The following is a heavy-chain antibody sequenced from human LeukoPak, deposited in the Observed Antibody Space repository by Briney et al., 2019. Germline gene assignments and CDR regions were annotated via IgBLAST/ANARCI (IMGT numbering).Heavy chain of an antibody. CDR1: GGSISSYY. CDR3: ARAGIDGIAAAGWDWFDP. V-gene: IGHV4-59*12. D-gene: IGHD6-13*01. J-gene: IGHJ5*02. CDR2: IYYSGTT. Sequence: PSETLSLTCTVSGGSISSYYWSWVRQPPGKGLEWIGYIYYSGTTHYHPSLKSPVTISVYTSKNQFSLKLSSVTAADTAVYYCARAGIDGIAAAGWDWFDPSGQGTLVTASS.